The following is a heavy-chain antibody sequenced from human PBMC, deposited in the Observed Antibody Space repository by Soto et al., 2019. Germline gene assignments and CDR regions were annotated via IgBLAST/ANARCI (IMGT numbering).Heavy chain of an antibody. CDR3: ARGRPNIVVVPAAMWYNWFDP. D-gene: IGHD2-2*01. CDR1: GGSFSGYY. Sequence: QVQLQQWGAGLLKPSETLSLTCAVYGGSFSGYYWSWIRQPPGKGLEWIGEINHSGSTNYNPSLTIRVTISVDTSKNQFSLKLSSVTAADTAVYYCARGRPNIVVVPAAMWYNWFDPWGQGTLVTVSS. V-gene: IGHV4-34*01. CDR2: INHSGST. J-gene: IGHJ5*02.